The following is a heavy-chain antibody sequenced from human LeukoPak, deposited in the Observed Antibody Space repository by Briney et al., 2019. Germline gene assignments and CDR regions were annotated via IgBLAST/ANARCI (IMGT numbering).Heavy chain of an antibody. CDR3: ARGLRYFDWRSACDY. D-gene: IGHD3-9*01. J-gene: IGHJ4*02. Sequence: GGSLRLSRAASGFTFSSYSMNWVRQAPGKGLEWVSSISSSSSYIYYADSVKGRFTISRDNAKNSLYLQLNSLRAEDTAVYYCARGLRYFDWRSACDYWGQGTLVTVSS. V-gene: IGHV3-21*01. CDR2: ISSSSSYI. CDR1: GFTFSSYS.